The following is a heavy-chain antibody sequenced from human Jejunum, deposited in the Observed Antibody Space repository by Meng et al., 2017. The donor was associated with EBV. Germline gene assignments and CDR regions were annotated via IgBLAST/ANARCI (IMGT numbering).Heavy chain of an antibody. Sequence: DVQLVESGGGLVRPGVSLRLSCATSGFTFSDYWMHWVRQAPGKGLVWVSRINTDGSTTNYADSVKGRFTISRDNAENTLFLQMNSLKAEDTAVYYCTRAGSYRHDYWGQGTLVTVSS. CDR2: INTDGSTT. CDR3: TRAGSYRHDY. CDR1: GFTFSDYW. J-gene: IGHJ4*02. D-gene: IGHD6-25*01. V-gene: IGHV3-74*01.